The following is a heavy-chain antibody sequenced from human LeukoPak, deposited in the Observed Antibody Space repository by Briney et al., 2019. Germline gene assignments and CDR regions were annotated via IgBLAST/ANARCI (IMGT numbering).Heavy chain of an antibody. CDR1: GGSFSGYY. CDR3: ATTNDSSGYCDY. Sequence: PSETLSLTCAVYGGSFSGYYWSWIRQPPGKGLEWIGEINHSGSTNYNPSLKSRVTISVDTPKNQFSLKLSSVTAADTAVYYCATTNDSSGYCDYWGQGTLVTVSS. J-gene: IGHJ4*02. D-gene: IGHD3-22*01. V-gene: IGHV4-34*01. CDR2: INHSGST.